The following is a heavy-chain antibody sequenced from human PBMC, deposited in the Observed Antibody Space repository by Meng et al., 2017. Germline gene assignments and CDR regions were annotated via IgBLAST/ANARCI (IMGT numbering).Heavy chain of an antibody. CDR3: ARDSCTGGICYRGSFDY. D-gene: IGHD2-15*01. CDR1: GYTFTSYA. CDR2: LNAGNGDT. V-gene: IGHV1-3*01. J-gene: IGHJ4*02. Sequence: QVQIVRVGAGVKELGASVKVSCKAFGYTFTSYAMDWVRPSPGQSLEWMGWLNAGNGDTKYSQKFQGRVTITRDSSASTAYMELSSLRSEDTAVYYCARDSCTGGICYRGSFDYWAQGTLVTVSS.